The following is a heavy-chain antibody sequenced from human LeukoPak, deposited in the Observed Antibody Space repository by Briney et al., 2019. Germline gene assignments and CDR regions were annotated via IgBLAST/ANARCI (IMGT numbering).Heavy chain of an antibody. D-gene: IGHD3-3*01. V-gene: IGHV3-7*01. CDR2: IKQDGSEK. Sequence: GGSLRLSCAASGFTFSSYWMSWVRQAPGKGLEWVANIKQDGSEKYYVDSVKGRFTISRDNAKSSLYLQMNSLRAEDTAVYYCARSPFGAYFDYWGQGTLVTVSS. CDR3: ARSPFGAYFDY. J-gene: IGHJ4*02. CDR1: GFTFSSYW.